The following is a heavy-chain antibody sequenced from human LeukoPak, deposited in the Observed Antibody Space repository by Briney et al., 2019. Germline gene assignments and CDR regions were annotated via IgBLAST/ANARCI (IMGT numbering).Heavy chain of an antibody. CDR2: IIPIFGIA. V-gene: IGHV1-69*04. D-gene: IGHD2-21*02. CDR1: GGTFSSYA. CDR3: AVTGCGGDRYTYGYYYYGMDV. Sequence: SVKVSCKASGGTFSSYAISWVRQAPGQGLEWMGRIIPIFGIANYAQKFQGRVTITADNSTSTAYMELSSLRSEDTAVYYCAVTGCGGDRYTYGYYYYGMDVWGQGTTVTVSS. J-gene: IGHJ6*02.